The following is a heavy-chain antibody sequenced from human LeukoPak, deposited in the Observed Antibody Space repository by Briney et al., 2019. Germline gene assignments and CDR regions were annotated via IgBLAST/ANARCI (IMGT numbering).Heavy chain of an antibody. CDR3: ARSDLYGDYPPGKY. CDR1: GGSFSGYY. Sequence: SETLSLTCAVYGGSFSGYYWSWIRQPLGKGLEWIGEINHSENTDYNPSLKSRVTISIDTSKSQFSLKLSSVTAADTAVYYCARSDLYGDYPPGKYWGQGTLVTVSS. V-gene: IGHV4-34*01. CDR2: INHSENT. D-gene: IGHD4-17*01. J-gene: IGHJ4*02.